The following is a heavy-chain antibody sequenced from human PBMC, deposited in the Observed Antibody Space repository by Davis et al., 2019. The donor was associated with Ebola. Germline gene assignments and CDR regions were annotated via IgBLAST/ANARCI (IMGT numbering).Heavy chain of an antibody. D-gene: IGHD2-15*01. V-gene: IGHV3-23*01. CDR1: GITFSSYA. CDR2: ISGSGGST. Sequence: GGSLRLSCAGSGITFSSYAMSWVRQAPGKGLEWVSAISGSGGSTYYADSVKGRFTISRDNSKNTLYLQMNSLRAEDTAVYYCAKNIVVVGKNWFDPWGQGTLVTVSS. CDR3: AKNIVVVGKNWFDP. J-gene: IGHJ5*02.